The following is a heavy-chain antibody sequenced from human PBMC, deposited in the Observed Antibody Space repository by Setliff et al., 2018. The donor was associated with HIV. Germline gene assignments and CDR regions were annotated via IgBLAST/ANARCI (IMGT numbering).Heavy chain of an antibody. CDR2: IGTGGDT. Sequence: GGSLRLSCEASGFTFSSYDFHWVRQAAGKGLEWVSAIGTGGDTYYADSVKGRFTISRDNSKNTLYLQMNSLRAEDTATYYCAKEFEDLSGAYRGQGTLVTVSS. D-gene: IGHD3-10*01. J-gene: IGHJ4*02. V-gene: IGHV3-13*01. CDR1: GFTFSSYD. CDR3: AKEFEDLSGAY.